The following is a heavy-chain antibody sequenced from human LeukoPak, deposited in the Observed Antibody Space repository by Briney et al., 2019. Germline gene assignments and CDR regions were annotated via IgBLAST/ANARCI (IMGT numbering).Heavy chain of an antibody. CDR1: GFTFSSYE. CDR2: ISSSRSYI. CDR3: ARDGVGYCSSTSCHRLHPYYYYYYMDV. V-gene: IGHV3-21*01. J-gene: IGHJ6*03. Sequence: GGSLRLSCAASGFTFSSYEMKWVRQSPGKGVEGVSYISSSRSYIYYGHSVKGRFTISRDNAKNSLYLQMKSLRAEDTAVYYCARDGVGYCSSTSCHRLHPYYYYYYMDVWGKGTTVTVSS. D-gene: IGHD2-2*01.